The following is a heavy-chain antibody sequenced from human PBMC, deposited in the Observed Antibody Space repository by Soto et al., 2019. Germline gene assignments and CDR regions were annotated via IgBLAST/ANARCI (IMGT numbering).Heavy chain of an antibody. D-gene: IGHD4-17*01. V-gene: IGHV1-69*12. CDR2: IIPIFGTA. Sequence: QVQLVQSGAEVKKPGSSVKVSCKASGGTFSSYAISWVRQAPGQGLEWMGGIIPIFGTANYAQKFQGRVTITADESTRTAYMELSSPRSEDTAVYYCARGGDYGDYVSFDYWGQGTLVTVSS. CDR3: ARGGDYGDYVSFDY. J-gene: IGHJ4*02. CDR1: GGTFSSYA.